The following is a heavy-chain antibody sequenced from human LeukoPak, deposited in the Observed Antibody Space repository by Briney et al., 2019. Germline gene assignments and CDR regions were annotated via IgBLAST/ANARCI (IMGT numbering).Heavy chain of an antibody. CDR3: VRAPLGSGSYYDA. CDR1: GFPFSSHW. CDR2: IEPEGSST. D-gene: IGHD3-10*01. V-gene: IGHV3-74*01. J-gene: IGHJ5*02. Sequence: GGSLRLSCAASGFPFSSHWMLWVRQPPGKGLVWVSRIEPEGSSTSDAASVRGRFTISRDNAQNTLYLQMNSLRVEDRAVYCRVRAPLGSGSYYDAWGQGTLVTVSS.